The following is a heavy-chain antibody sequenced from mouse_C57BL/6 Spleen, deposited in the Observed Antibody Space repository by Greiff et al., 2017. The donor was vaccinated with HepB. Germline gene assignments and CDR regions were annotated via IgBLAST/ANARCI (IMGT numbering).Heavy chain of an antibody. CDR1: GFSFNTYA. CDR3: VRSDYYYFDY. CDR2: IRSKSNNYAT. V-gene: IGHV10-1*01. J-gene: IGHJ2*01. D-gene: IGHD2-4*01. Sequence: DVKLVESGGGLVQPKGSLKLSCAASGFSFNTYAMNWVRQAPGKGLEWVARIRSKSNNYATYYADSVKDRFTISRDDSESMLYLQMNNLKTEDTSMYYCVRSDYYYFDYWGQGTTLTVSS.